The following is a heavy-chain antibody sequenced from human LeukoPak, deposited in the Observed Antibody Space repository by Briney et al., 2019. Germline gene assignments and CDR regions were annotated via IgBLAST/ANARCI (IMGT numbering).Heavy chain of an antibody. D-gene: IGHD2-2*01. Sequence: SVKVSCKASGGTFSSYAISWVRQAPGQGLEWMGRIIPIFSTANYAQKFQGRVTITTDESTSTAYMELSSLRSEDTAVYYCASRLNCSSTSCYLGSAFDIWGQGTMVTVSS. V-gene: IGHV1-69*05. CDR3: ASRLNCSSTSCYLGSAFDI. CDR2: IIPIFSTA. J-gene: IGHJ3*02. CDR1: GGTFSSYA.